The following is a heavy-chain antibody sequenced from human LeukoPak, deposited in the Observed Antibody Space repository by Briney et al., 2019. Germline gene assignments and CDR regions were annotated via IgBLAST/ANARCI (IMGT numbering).Heavy chain of an antibody. D-gene: IGHD1-26*01. J-gene: IGHJ6*03. CDR2: ISSSGSTI. Sequence: GGSLRLSCAASGFTFSSYAMNWVRQAPGKGLEWVSYISSSGSTIYYADSVKGRFTISRDNAKNSLYLQMNSLRAEDTAVYYCARGAGSLYYYYMDVWGKGTTVTVSS. CDR1: GFTFSSYA. CDR3: ARGAGSLYYYYMDV. V-gene: IGHV3-48*04.